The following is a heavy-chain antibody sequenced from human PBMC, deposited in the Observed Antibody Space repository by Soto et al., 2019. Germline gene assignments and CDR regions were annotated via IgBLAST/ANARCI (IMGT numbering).Heavy chain of an antibody. D-gene: IGHD3-9*01. Sequence: QVQLQESGPGLVKPSETLSLTCTVSGGSISSYYWSWIRQPPGKGLEWIGYIYYSGSTNYNPSLKSRVTRAVDTSKNQFSLKLSSVTAADTAVYYCARDDWSAGYYYGMDVWGQGTTVTVSS. J-gene: IGHJ6*02. V-gene: IGHV4-59*01. CDR3: ARDDWSAGYYYGMDV. CDR2: IYYSGST. CDR1: GGSISSYY.